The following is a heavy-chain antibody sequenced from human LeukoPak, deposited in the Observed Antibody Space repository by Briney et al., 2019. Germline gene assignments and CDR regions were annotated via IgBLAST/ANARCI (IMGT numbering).Heavy chain of an antibody. CDR1: GFTFSSYS. D-gene: IGHD2-15*01. J-gene: IGHJ3*02. V-gene: IGHV3-21*01. Sequence: PGGSLRLSCAASGFTFSSYSMNWVRQAPGKGLEWVSSISSSSSYIYYADSVKGRFTISRDNAKHSLYLQMNSLRAEDTAVYYCARGYCSGGSCYSGSGRDDAFDIWGQGTMVTVSS. CDR2: ISSSSSYI. CDR3: ARGYCSGGSCYSGSGRDDAFDI.